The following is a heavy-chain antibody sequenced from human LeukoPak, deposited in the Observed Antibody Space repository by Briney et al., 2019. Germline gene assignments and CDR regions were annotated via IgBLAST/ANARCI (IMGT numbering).Heavy chain of an antibody. Sequence: SETLSLTCAVYGGSFSGYYWGWIRQPPGKGLEWIGSIYYSGSTYYNPSLKSRVTISVDTSKNQFSLKLSSVTAADTAVYYCARGDYCSGGSCYDHAFDIWGQGTMVTVSS. D-gene: IGHD2-15*01. CDR3: ARGDYCSGGSCYDHAFDI. J-gene: IGHJ3*02. CDR1: GGSFSGYY. V-gene: IGHV4-34*01. CDR2: IYYSGST.